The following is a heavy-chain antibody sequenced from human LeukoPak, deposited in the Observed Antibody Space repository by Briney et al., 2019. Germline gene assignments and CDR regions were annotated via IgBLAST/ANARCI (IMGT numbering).Heavy chain of an antibody. D-gene: IGHD3-22*01. CDR1: GFTFSSYA. J-gene: IGHJ4*02. V-gene: IGHV3-23*01. CDR2: ISGSGGST. Sequence: GGSLRLSCAASGFTFSSYAMSWVRQAPGKGLEWVSAISGSGGSTYYADSVKGRFTISRDNSKNTLYLQMNSLRAEDTAVYYCAKDEYYDSSGPYYFDYWGQGTLVTVSS. CDR3: AKDEYYDSSGPYYFDY.